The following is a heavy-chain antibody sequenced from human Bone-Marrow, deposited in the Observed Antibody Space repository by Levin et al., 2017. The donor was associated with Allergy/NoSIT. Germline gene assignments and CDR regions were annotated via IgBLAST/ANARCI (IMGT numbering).Heavy chain of an antibody. CDR2: INPITGAA. CDR1: GYTFSAAF. J-gene: IGHJ5*02. Sequence: KPGESLKISCEASGYTFSAAFIHWVRQAPGQGLQWMGWINPITGAAFYAPSFQGRVTMTRDTSISTAFMELTSLTSDDAAIYYCVRMRNWGFPFDPWGQGTLVTVSS. D-gene: IGHD7-27*01. V-gene: IGHV1-2*02. CDR3: VRMRNWGFPFDP.